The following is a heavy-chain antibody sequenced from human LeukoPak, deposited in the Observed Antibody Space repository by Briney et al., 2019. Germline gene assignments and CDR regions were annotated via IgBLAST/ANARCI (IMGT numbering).Heavy chain of an antibody. D-gene: IGHD3-16*02. V-gene: IGHV1-46*01. CDR2: IYPSGGGT. J-gene: IGHJ4*02. CDR1: GYTFSSYY. Sequence: GASVKVSCKASGYTFSSYYMHWVRKAPVQGLESMGMIYPSGGGTTYAQKVQGRVTMTRDTSTSTVYMELSSLRAEDTAVYYCAREGNAPRYFDYWGEGTLVTVSS. CDR3: AREGNAPRYFDY.